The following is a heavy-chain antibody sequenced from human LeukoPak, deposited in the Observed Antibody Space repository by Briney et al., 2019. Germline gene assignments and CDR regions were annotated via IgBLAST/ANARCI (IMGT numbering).Heavy chain of an antibody. D-gene: IGHD6-19*01. CDR1: GYTFTSYD. CDR3: ARRVGSSGWYVEGGSLDY. CDR2: MNPNSGNT. J-gene: IGHJ4*02. V-gene: IGHV1-8*01. Sequence: ASVKVSCKASGYTFTSYDINWVRQATGQGLEWMGWMNPNSGNTGYAQKFQGRVTMTRNTSISTAYMELSSLRSEDTAVYYCARRVGSSGWYVEGGSLDYWGQGTLVTVSS.